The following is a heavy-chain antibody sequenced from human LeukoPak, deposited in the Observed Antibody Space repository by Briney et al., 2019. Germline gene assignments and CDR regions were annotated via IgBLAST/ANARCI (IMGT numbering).Heavy chain of an antibody. CDR3: ARDVYGFFDY. V-gene: IGHV3-30-3*01. CDR2: ISYDGSNK. J-gene: IGHJ4*02. D-gene: IGHD2-2*03. Sequence: GGSLRLSCEVSGFTFSNAWMSWVRQAPGKGLEWVAVISYDGSNKYYADSVKGRFTISRDNSKNTLYLQMNSLRAEDTAVYYCARDVYGFFDYWGQGTLVTVSS. CDR1: GFTFSNAW.